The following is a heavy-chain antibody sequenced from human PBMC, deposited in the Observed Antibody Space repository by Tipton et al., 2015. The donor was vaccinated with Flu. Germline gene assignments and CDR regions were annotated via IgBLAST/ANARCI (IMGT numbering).Heavy chain of an antibody. CDR1: GDSISSAAYY. Sequence: TLSLTCSVFGDSISSAAYYWSWIRQHPGKGLEWIGYIYYSGSTYYNPSLKSRGSISVDTSKNQFSLNLNSVTAADTAVYYCARVSWLGEIFPFNWFDPWGQGTLVTVSS. J-gene: IGHJ5*02. V-gene: IGHV4-31*03. CDR2: IYYSGST. D-gene: IGHD3-10*01. CDR3: ARVSWLGEIFPFNWFDP.